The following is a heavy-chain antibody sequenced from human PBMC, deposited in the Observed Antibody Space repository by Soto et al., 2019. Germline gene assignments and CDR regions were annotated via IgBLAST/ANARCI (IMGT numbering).Heavy chain of an antibody. J-gene: IGHJ4*02. D-gene: IGHD3-22*01. CDR3: AKDFPDDSSGYYYGPIDY. Sequence: PVGSLRLSCAASGFTFSSYAMSWVRQAPGKGLEWVSAISGSGGSTYYADSVKGRFTISRDNSKNTLYLQMNSLRAEDTAVYYCAKDFPDDSSGYYYGPIDYWGQGTLVTVSS. CDR1: GFTFSSYA. V-gene: IGHV3-23*01. CDR2: ISGSGGST.